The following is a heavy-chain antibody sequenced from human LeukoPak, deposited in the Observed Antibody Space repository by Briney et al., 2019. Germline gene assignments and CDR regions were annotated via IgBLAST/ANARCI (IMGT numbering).Heavy chain of an antibody. Sequence: SETLSLTCTVSGVSISSSNSYWGWIRQPPGKGLEWIGSIYYSGNTYYNASLKSQVSISIDTSKNQFSLKLSSVTAADTAVYYCARDPGLLWFGELDAFDIWGQGTMVTVSS. J-gene: IGHJ3*02. CDR2: IYYSGNT. CDR1: GVSISSSNSY. V-gene: IGHV4-39*07. D-gene: IGHD3-10*01. CDR3: ARDPGLLWFGELDAFDI.